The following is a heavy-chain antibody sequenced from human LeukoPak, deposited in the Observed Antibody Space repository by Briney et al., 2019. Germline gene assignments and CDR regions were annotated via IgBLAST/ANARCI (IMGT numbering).Heavy chain of an antibody. CDR3: ARDRVTYDYVWGSYRSDYSDF. Sequence: ASVKVSCKASGYTFTSYGISWVRQAPGQGPERMGWISAYNGNTNYAQKLQGRVTMTTDTSTSTAYMELRRLRSDDTAVYYCARDRVTYDYVWGSYRSDYSDFWGQGTLVTVSS. J-gene: IGHJ4*02. D-gene: IGHD3-16*02. V-gene: IGHV1-18*01. CDR1: GYTFTSYG. CDR2: ISAYNGNT.